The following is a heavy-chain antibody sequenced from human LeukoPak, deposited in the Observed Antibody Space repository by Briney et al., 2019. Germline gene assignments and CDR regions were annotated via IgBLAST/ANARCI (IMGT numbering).Heavy chain of an antibody. CDR3: ARGSGSYQVYYFDY. J-gene: IGHJ4*02. CDR1: GGTFSSYA. D-gene: IGHD3-10*01. CDR2: IIPIFGTA. V-gene: IGHV1-69*06. Sequence: SVKVSCKASGGTFSSYAISCVRQAPGQRLEWMGGIIPIFGTANYAQKFPGRDTITADKSTSTAYMERSSLRSEDTAVYYCARGSGSYQVYYFDYWGQRTLVTVSS.